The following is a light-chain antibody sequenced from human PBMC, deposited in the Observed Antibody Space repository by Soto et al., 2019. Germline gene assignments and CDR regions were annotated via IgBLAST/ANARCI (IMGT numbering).Light chain of an antibody. J-gene: IGLJ2*01. CDR1: SSNIGSNY. CDR3: AAWDDSLSGPDVV. V-gene: IGLV1-47*01. Sequence: QSVLTQPPSASETPGQRVTISCSGSSSNIGSNYVYWYQQLPGTAPKLLIYRNNQRPSGVPDRFSGSKSGTSASLAISGLRSEDEADYYCAAWDDSLSGPDVVFGGGTKLTVL. CDR2: RNN.